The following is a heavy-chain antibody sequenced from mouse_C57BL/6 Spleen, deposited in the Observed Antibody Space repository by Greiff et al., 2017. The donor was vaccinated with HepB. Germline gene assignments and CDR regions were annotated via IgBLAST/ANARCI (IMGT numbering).Heavy chain of an antibody. CDR2: ISDGGSYT. CDR1: GFTFSSYA. D-gene: IGHD2-1*01. Sequence: EVMLVESGGGLVKPGGSLKLSCAASGFTFSSYAMSWVRQTPEKRLEWVATISDGGSYTYYPDNVKGRFTISRDNAKNNLYLQMSHLKSEDTAMYYCARDHDGTPCMDYWGQGTSVTVSS. V-gene: IGHV5-4*01. CDR3: ARDHDGTPCMDY. J-gene: IGHJ4*01.